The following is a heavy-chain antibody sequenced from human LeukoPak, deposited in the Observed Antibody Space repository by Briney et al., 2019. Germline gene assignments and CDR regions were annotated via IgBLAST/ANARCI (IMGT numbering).Heavy chain of an antibody. CDR3: ATPFNHDYSNYGGDAFDI. Sequence: GESLKISCKGSGYSFTSYWIGWVRQMPGKGLEWMGIIYPGDSDTRYSPSFQGQVTISADKSISTAYLQWSSLKASDTAMYYCATPFNHDYSNYGGDAFDIWGQGTMVTVSS. D-gene: IGHD4-11*01. V-gene: IGHV5-51*01. CDR1: GYSFTSYW. CDR2: IYPGDSDT. J-gene: IGHJ3*02.